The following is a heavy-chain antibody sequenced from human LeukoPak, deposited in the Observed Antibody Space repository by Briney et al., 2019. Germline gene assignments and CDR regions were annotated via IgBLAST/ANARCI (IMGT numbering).Heavy chain of an antibody. CDR1: GYTFISYY. V-gene: IGHV1-46*01. CDR3: ARELEAQQQPSDY. D-gene: IGHD6-13*01. Sequence: ASVKVSFKASGYTFISYYMHWVRQAPGQGLEWMGIINPSGGSTSYAQKFQGRVTMTRDTSTSTVYMELSSLRSEDTAVYYCARELEAQQQPSDYWGQGTLVTVSS. CDR2: INPSGGST. J-gene: IGHJ4*02.